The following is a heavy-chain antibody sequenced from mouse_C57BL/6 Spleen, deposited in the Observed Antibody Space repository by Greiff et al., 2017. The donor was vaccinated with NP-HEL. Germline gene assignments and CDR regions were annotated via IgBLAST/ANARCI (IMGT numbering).Heavy chain of an antibody. CDR3: GRKAWFAY. V-gene: IGHV1-50*01. J-gene: IGHJ3*01. CDR1: GYTFTSYW. CDR2: IDPSDSYT. Sequence: QVQLKQPGAELVKPGASVKLSCKASGYTFTSYWMQWVKQRPGQGLEWIGEIDPSDSYTNYNQKFKGKATLTVDTSSSTASMQLSSLTSEDSAVYYCGRKAWFAYWGQGTLVTVSA.